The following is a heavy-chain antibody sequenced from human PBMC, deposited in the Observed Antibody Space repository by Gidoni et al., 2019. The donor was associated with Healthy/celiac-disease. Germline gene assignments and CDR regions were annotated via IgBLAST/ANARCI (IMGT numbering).Heavy chain of an antibody. D-gene: IGHD1-26*01. CDR2: ISWNSGSI. J-gene: IGHJ3*02. CDR1: GFTFDDYA. V-gene: IGHV3-9*01. Sequence: EVQLVESGGGLVQPGRSLRLSCAASGFTFDDYAMHWVRQAPGKGLEWVSGISWNSGSIGYADSVKGRFTISRDNAKNSLYLQMNSLRAEDTALYYCAKDIWVGAPGYAFDIWGQGTMVTVSS. CDR3: AKDIWVGAPGYAFDI.